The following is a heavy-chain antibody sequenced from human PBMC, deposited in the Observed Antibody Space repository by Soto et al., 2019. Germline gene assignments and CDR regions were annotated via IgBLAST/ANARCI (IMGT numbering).Heavy chain of an antibody. D-gene: IGHD2-2*01. V-gene: IGHV3-15*07. CDR1: GFTFSHAW. CDR3: TTGVVVPAAPYYYGMDV. Sequence: EVQLVESGGGLVKPGGSVRLSCAASGFTFSHAWMNWVRQAPGKGLEWIGRIKSKTDGGTTDYAAPVQGRFTISRDDSKNTLYLQMNSLKTEDTAVYYCTTGVVVPAAPYYYGMDVWGQGTTVTVSS. J-gene: IGHJ6*02. CDR2: IKSKTDGGTT.